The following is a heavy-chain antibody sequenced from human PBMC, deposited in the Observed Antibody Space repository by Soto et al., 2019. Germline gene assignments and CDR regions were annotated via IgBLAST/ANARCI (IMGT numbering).Heavy chain of an antibody. D-gene: IGHD3-22*01. J-gene: IGHJ4*02. CDR2: IYYSGST. CDR3: ARFDYYDSSGYLDLGPK. CDR1: GGSISSGDYY. V-gene: IGHV4-30-4*02. Sequence: SETLSLTCTVSGGSISSGDYYWSWIRQPPGKGLEWIGYIYYSGSTYYNPSLKSRVTISVDTSKNQFSLKLSSVTAADTAVYYCARFDYYDSSGYLDLGPKWGQGTLVTVSS.